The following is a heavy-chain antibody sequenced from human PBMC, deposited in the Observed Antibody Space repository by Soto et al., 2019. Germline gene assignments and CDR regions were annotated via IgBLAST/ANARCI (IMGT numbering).Heavy chain of an antibody. CDR1: GFTFSSYG. V-gene: IGHV3-33*01. CDR3: ARDSLRYCSGRSCYFDY. J-gene: IGHJ4*02. D-gene: IGHD2-15*01. Sequence: QVQLVESGGGVVQPGRSLRLSCAASGFTFSSYGMHWVRQAPGKGLEWVAVIWYDGSNKYYADSVKGRFTISRDNSKNTLYLQMNSLRAEDTAVYYCARDSLRYCSGRSCYFDYWGQGTLVTVSS. CDR2: IWYDGSNK.